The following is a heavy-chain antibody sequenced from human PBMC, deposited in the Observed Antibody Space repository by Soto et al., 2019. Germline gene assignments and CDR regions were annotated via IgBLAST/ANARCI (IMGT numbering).Heavy chain of an antibody. Sequence: QVQLVQSGAEVKKPGSSVRVSCKASGGTFSRYTISWVRQAYGQGLEWMGGIIPISGTANYAQKFQGRVSISADEFTTTVYMEMSSLRSEDTAFYYCAREGGFRPWGLGTLVTVSS. CDR2: IIPISGTA. V-gene: IGHV1-69*01. CDR3: AREGGFRP. D-gene: IGHD1-26*01. CDR1: GGTFSRYT. J-gene: IGHJ5*02.